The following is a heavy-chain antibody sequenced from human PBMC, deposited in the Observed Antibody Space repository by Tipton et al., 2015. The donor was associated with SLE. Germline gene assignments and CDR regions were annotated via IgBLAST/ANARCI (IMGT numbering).Heavy chain of an antibody. D-gene: IGHD1-26*01. Sequence: TLSLTCAVSGYSISSGYYWGWIRQPPGKGLEWIGSIYHSGSTYYNPSLKSRVTISLDTSKNQFSLRLSSVTSADTAVYYCASVGLIVGAVDYWGQGTRVTVSS. CDR1: GYSISSGYY. CDR2: IYHSGST. CDR3: ASVGLIVGAVDY. V-gene: IGHV4-38-2*01. J-gene: IGHJ4*02.